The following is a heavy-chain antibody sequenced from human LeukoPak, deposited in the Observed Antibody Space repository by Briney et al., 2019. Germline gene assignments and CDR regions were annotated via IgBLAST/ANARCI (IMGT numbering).Heavy chain of an antibody. J-gene: IGHJ4*02. CDR2: FYYSGST. Sequence: SVTLSLTCTVSGGSISSNSYYWGWIRQPPGKGLEWIGSFYYSGSTYYNPSLKSRVTISVDTSKNQFSLKLSSVTAADTAVYYCARDGFGSGSWDYWGQGTLVTVSS. CDR1: GGSISSNSYY. V-gene: IGHV4-39*07. D-gene: IGHD3-10*01. CDR3: ARDGFGSGSWDY.